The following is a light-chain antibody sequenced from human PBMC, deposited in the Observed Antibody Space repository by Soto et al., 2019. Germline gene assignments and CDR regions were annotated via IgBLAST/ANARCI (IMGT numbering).Light chain of an antibody. Sequence: DIQMTQSPSSLSASLGDRVTITCRASQTINNYLHWYQQRPGKAPKLLIYSASSLQTGVPPRFSGSGSGTHFTLTISSLQHEDFATYYWQQSSSTPHTFGQGTIVEIK. CDR3: QQSSSTPHT. CDR1: QTINNY. V-gene: IGKV1-39*01. J-gene: IGKJ2*01. CDR2: SAS.